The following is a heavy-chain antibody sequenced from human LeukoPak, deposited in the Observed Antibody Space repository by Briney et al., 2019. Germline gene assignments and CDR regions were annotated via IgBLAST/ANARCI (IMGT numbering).Heavy chain of an antibody. CDR1: GFTFSSYG. CDR3: ASLLTFGGVIEVSGF. V-gene: IGHV3-21*01. D-gene: IGHD3-16*02. J-gene: IGHJ4*02. CDR2: ISSSSSYI. Sequence: GGSLRLSCAASGFTFSSYGMSWVRQAPGKGLEWVSSISSSSSYIYYADSVKGRFTISRDNAKNSLYLQMNSLRAEDTAVYYCASLLTFGGVIEVSGFWGQGTLVTVSS.